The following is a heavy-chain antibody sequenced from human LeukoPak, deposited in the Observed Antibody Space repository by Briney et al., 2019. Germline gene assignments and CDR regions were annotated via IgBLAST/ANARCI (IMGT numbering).Heavy chain of an antibody. Sequence: GGSLRLSCAASGFTFSDHYMDWVRQAPGKGLEWVGRTRNKANSYTTEYAASVKGRFTISRDDSKNSLCLQMNSLKTEDTAVYYCARVLGYYDSSGYYYVGYFDYWGQGTLVTVSS. CDR2: TRNKANSYTT. V-gene: IGHV3-72*01. CDR3: ARVLGYYDSSGYYYVGYFDY. CDR1: GFTFSDHY. D-gene: IGHD3-22*01. J-gene: IGHJ4*02.